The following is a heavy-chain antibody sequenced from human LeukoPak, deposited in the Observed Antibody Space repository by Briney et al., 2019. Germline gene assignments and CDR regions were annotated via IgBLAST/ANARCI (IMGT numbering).Heavy chain of an antibody. J-gene: IGHJ4*02. D-gene: IGHD2-15*01. CDR2: ISGSGGST. V-gene: IGHV3-23*01. CDR3: AKGMIKDIVVVVADHFDY. Sequence: GGSLRLSCAASGFTFSTYGMSWVRQAPGKGLEWVSAISGSGGSTYYADSVKGRFTISRDNSKNTLYLQMNSLRAEDTAVYYCAKGMIKDIVVVVADHFDYWGQGTLVTVSS. CDR1: GFTFSTYG.